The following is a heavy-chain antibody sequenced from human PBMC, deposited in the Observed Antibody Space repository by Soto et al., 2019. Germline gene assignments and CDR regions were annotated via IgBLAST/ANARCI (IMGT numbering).Heavy chain of an antibody. Sequence: QVQLVQSGAEVKEPGSSVRVSCKASGGTFDNFIMNWVRQTPGQGLEWMGGIVPMLGTPTYAEKFKGRVTISATGSTSTMYMEVTSLRSEDTAIHYCARNGTYSSSLSQYSGMDVWGQGTTVTVSS. CDR3: ARNGTYSSSLSQYSGMDV. D-gene: IGHD1-26*01. J-gene: IGHJ6*02. CDR1: GGTFDNFI. CDR2: IVPMLGTP. V-gene: IGHV1-69*01.